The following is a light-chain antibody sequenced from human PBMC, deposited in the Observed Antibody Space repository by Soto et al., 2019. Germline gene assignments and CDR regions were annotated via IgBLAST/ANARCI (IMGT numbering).Light chain of an antibody. CDR2: LSSDGSH. CDR3: QTWDTGARVV. J-gene: IGLJ2*01. V-gene: IGLV4-69*01. CDR1: SGHSSYA. Sequence: QPVLTQSPSASASLGDSVKLTCTLSSGHSSYAIAWHQQQPEKGPRYLMKLSSDGSHSKGDGIPDRFSGSSSGAERYLTISSLQSEDEADYYCQTWDTGARVVFGGGTQLTVL.